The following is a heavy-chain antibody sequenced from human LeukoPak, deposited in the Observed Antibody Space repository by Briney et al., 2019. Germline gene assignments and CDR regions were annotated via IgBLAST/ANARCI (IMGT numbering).Heavy chain of an antibody. CDR3: ARQTAMGRSGDY. CDR1: GYSFTSYW. Sequence: GESLKISCKASGYSFTSYWIGWVRQVPGKGLEWMGVIDPSDSETRYTPSFQGQVTISVDKSLTTAYLQWNSLKASDTAMYYCARQTAMGRSGDYWGQGTLVTVSS. D-gene: IGHD5-18*01. J-gene: IGHJ4*02. CDR2: IDPSDSET. V-gene: IGHV5-51*01.